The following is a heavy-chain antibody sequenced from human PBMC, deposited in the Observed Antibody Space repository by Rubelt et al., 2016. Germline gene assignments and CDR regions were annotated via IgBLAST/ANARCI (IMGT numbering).Heavy chain of an antibody. V-gene: IGHV1-2*02. CDR1: GYTFTNYH. J-gene: IGHJ3*02. Sequence: QVQLVQSGAEVMKPGASVKISCKASGYTFTNYHVHWVRQAPGQGLEWMGWINPQRGGTNYAEKFQGRVTMTRDTSINTAYMERSSRRSDDTAVYFCARGTVVVPSPTEPDTFDIWGQGTMVTVSS. CDR3: ARGTVVVPSPTEPDTFDI. D-gene: IGHD2-15*01. CDR2: INPQRGGT.